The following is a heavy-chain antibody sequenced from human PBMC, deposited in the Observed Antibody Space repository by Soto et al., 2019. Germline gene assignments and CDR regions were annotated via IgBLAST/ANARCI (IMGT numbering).Heavy chain of an antibody. CDR2: IYYSGST. CDR1: GDSISSGGYY. CDR3: ARDKEGVDY. D-gene: IGHD3-16*01. V-gene: IGHV4-31*03. Sequence: QVQLQESGPGLVKPSQTLSLICTVSGDSISSGGYYWSWIRQYPGKGLEWIGYIYYSGSTYYNPSLKSRVNISLDTSKNQFSLKLSSVTAADTAVYYCARDKEGVDYWGQGTLVTVSS. J-gene: IGHJ4*02.